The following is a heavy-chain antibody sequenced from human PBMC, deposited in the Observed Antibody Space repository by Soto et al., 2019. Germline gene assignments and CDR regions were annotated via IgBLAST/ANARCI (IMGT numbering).Heavy chain of an antibody. V-gene: IGHV3-23*01. CDR2: IGRTGSTT. Sequence: PGGSLRLSCEVSGFTFSDYAMSWVRQAPGKGLEWVSSIGRTGSTTYHADSVKGRFTISRDNSENTLYLELNGLRAEDTAVYYCVKEEGIAVFRWHRFDSWGQGTLVTVSS. D-gene: IGHD6-19*01. J-gene: IGHJ4*02. CDR3: VKEEGIAVFRWHRFDS. CDR1: GFTFSDYA.